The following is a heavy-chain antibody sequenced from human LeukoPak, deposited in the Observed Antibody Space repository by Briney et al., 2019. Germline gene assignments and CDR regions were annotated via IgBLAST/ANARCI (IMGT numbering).Heavy chain of an antibody. Sequence: GASVKVSCTASGYTFNRYGISWVRQAPGQGLEWMGGIIPIFGTANYAQKFQGRVTITADESTSTAYMELSSLRSEDTAVYYCARDLSAMEYYYGMDVWGQGTTVTVSS. D-gene: IGHD3-3*01. CDR2: IIPIFGTA. CDR1: GYTFNRYG. V-gene: IGHV1-69*13. CDR3: ARDLSAMEYYYGMDV. J-gene: IGHJ6*02.